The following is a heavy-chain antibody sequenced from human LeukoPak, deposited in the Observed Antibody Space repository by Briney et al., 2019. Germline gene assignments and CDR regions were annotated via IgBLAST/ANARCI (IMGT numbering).Heavy chain of an antibody. D-gene: IGHD3-16*01. V-gene: IGHV3-33*01. CDR1: GFTLWRHG. J-gene: IGHJ3*02. CDR2: TWFGGT. CDR3: AREQATFGSAGAFDI. Sequence: AGGSLRLSCAASGFTLWRHGMHWLRQTPGKGLGWVAVTWFGGTDYADSVKGRFTVSRDNSKMTLYLQMNYLRVEDTALYYCAREQATFGSAGAFDIWGRGTVVTVSS.